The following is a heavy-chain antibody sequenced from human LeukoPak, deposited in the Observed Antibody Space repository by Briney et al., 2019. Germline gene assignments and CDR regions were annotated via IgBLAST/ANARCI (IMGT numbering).Heavy chain of an antibody. V-gene: IGHV3-30*18. J-gene: IGHJ4*02. CDR1: GFAFSNHA. CDR2: ISYDGRNS. Sequence: GGSLRLSCTASGFAFSNHAMHWVRQAPGKGLEWGAVISYDGRNSYYADPVKGRFTISRDNSKNTLYLQMNSLRAEDTAVYHCAKDRVEGKKWLAQFDYWGQGALVTVSS. D-gene: IGHD6-19*01. CDR3: AKDRVEGKKWLAQFDY.